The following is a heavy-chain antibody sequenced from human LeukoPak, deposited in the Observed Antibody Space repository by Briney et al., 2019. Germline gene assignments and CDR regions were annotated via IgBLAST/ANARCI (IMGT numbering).Heavy chain of an antibody. Sequence: GGSLRLSCAASGVSFSSYTMNWVRQAPGKGLEWVSSISSDSTYIYYADSVKGRFTISRDNAKNSLYLQMNSLRAEDAAVYYCARDLAWGQGTLVTVSS. CDR2: ISSDSTYI. CDR1: GVSFSSYT. CDR3: ARDLA. V-gene: IGHV3-21*01. J-gene: IGHJ4*02.